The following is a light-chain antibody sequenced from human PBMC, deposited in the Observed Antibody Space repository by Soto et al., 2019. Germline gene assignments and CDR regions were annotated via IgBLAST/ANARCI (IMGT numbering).Light chain of an antibody. CDR2: RAS. CDR1: ESISTS. J-gene: IGKJ4*01. CDR3: QQYYSYPPLT. V-gene: IGKV1-5*03. Sequence: IQMTQSPSTLSASVGDRVTITCRASESISTSLAWYRQKPGKAPNLLIYRASNLERGVPSRFSGSGSGTEFTLTISGLQPEDFATYYCQQYYSYPPLTFGGGTKVEIK.